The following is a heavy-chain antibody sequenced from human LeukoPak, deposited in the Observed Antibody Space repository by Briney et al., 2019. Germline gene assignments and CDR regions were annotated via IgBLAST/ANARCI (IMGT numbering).Heavy chain of an antibody. J-gene: IGHJ4*02. Sequence: GASVTVSFKASGYTFTIYDIHWVRQAPGQGREWMGWMNPNSGNTGYAQKFQGRVTMTRNTSISTAYMELSSLRSEDTAVYYCARARRGFDYWGQGTLVTVSS. CDR3: ARARRGFDY. V-gene: IGHV1-8*01. CDR1: GYTFTIYD. CDR2: MNPNSGNT. D-gene: IGHD3-10*01.